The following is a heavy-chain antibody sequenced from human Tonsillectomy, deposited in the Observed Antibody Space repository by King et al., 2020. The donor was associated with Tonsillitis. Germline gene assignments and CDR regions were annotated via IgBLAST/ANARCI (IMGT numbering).Heavy chain of an antibody. Sequence: VQLVESGGGLVQPGGSLRLSCAASGFTFSSYAMSWVRQAPGKGLEWVSTLSGSGSSTYYADSVKGRLTISRENSKNTLYLQMSGLRAEDKAVYYCAGASGGLSGGYPLNAFDVWGQGTMVTVS. CDR3: AGASGGLSGGYPLNAFDV. CDR1: GFTFSSYA. V-gene: IGHV3-23*04. CDR2: LSGSGSST. D-gene: IGHD2-15*01. J-gene: IGHJ3*01.